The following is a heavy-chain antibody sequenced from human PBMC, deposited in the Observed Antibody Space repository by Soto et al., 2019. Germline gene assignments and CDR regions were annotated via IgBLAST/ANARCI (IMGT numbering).Heavy chain of an antibody. J-gene: IGHJ4*02. V-gene: IGHV4-39*01. Sequence: SESLSLTCTVSGCSIASSSYFRGWIRQPPGKGLEWIGSIYYSGSTYYTPSLKSRVTISVDTSKNQFSLKLSSVTAADTAVYYCARHGDFWSDGYFDYWGQGT. D-gene: IGHD3-3*01. CDR2: IYYSGST. CDR1: GCSIASSSYF. CDR3: ARHGDFWSDGYFDY.